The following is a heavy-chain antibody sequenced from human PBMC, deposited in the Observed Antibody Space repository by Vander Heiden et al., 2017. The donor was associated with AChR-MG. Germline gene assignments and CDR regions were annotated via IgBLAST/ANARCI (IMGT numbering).Heavy chain of an antibody. D-gene: IGHD6-19*01. J-gene: IGHJ6*02. CDR3: ARDSSGWWDYYYGMDV. CDR2: ISSSSSTI. CDR1: GFTFRSYS. V-gene: IGHV3-48*02. Sequence: EVQLVESGGGLVQPGGSLILSCAASGFTFRSYSMNWVRQAPGKGLEWVSYISSSSSTIYYADSVKGRFTISRDNAKNSLYLQMNSLGDEDTAVYYCARDSSGWWDYYYGMDVWGQGTTVTVSS.